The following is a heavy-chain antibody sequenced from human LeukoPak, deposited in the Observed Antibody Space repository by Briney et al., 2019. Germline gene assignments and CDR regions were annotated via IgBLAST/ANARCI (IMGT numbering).Heavy chain of an antibody. CDR2: ISYDGSNK. Sequence: GGSLRLSCAASGFTFSSYGMHWVRQAPGKGLEWVAVISYDGSNKYYADSVKGRFTISRDNSKNTLYLQMNSLRAEDTAVYYCAKALGIAAAGHWGQGTLVIVSS. CDR1: GFTFSSYG. D-gene: IGHD6-13*01. J-gene: IGHJ4*02. V-gene: IGHV3-30*18. CDR3: AKALGIAAAGH.